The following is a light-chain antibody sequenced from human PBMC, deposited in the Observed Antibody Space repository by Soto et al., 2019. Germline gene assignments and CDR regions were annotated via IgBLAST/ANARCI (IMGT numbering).Light chain of an antibody. CDR2: GAS. CDR3: QQYGSSVT. Sequence: EVVLTQSPATLSLSPGERATLSCRASENVRTFVDWYQQKPGQAPRLLIHGASNRATGIPDRFSGSGSGTDFTLTISNLEPEDFAVYYCQQYGSSVTFGGGTKVEIK. CDR1: ENVRTF. V-gene: IGKV3-11*01. J-gene: IGKJ4*01.